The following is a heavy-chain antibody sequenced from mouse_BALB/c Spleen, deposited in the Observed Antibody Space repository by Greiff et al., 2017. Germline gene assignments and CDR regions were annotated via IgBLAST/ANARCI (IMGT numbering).Heavy chain of an antibody. Sequence: VQLQQSGPDLVKPGASVKVSCTASGYAFTSYNMYWVKQSHGKSLEWIGYIDPYNGGTSYTHKVKGKATLTVDKSSSTAYMHLNSLTSEDSAIYYCARKGYDNRFAYWGQGTLVTVSA. CDR1: GYAFTSYN. V-gene: IGHV1S135*01. CDR3: ARKGYDNRFAY. J-gene: IGHJ3*01. D-gene: IGHD2-10*02. CDR2: IDPYNGGT.